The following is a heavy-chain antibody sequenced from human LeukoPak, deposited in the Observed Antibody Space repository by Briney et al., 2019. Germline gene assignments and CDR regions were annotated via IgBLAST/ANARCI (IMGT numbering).Heavy chain of an antibody. CDR2: INSDGSRT. Sequence: GGSLRLSCAASGFTFSSYWMHWVRHAPGKGLVWVSRINSDGSRTTYADSVKGRFTISRDNAKNTLYLQMNRLRAEDTALFYCAARWGYNGFDIWGQGTMVAVSS. D-gene: IGHD5-18*01. J-gene: IGHJ3*02. CDR1: GFTFSSYW. CDR3: AARWGYNGFDI. V-gene: IGHV3-74*01.